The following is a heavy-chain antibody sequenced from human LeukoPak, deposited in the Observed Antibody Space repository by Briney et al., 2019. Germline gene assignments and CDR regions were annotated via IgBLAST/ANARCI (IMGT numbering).Heavy chain of an antibody. CDR1: GGSISSYY. V-gene: IGHV4-59*12. J-gene: IGHJ4*02. D-gene: IGHD5-12*01. CDR2: IYYSGST. Sequence: SETLSLTCTVSGGSISSYYWSWIRQPPGKGLEWIGYIYYSGSTNYNPSLKSRVTISVDTSKNQFSLKLSSVTAADTAVYYCVRDIGYDFNHHFDYWGQGTLVTVSS. CDR3: VRDIGYDFNHHFDY.